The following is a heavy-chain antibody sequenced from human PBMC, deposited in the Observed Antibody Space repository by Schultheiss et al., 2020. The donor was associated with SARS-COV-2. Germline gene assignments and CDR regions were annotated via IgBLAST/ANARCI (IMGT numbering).Heavy chain of an antibody. CDR2: IYTSGST. Sequence: SETLSLTCTVSGYSISSGYYWGWIRQPPGKGLEWIGSIYTSGSTNYNPSLKSRVTMSVDTSKNQFSLKLSSVTAADTAVYYCARSIAAEDYYYYGMDVWGQGTTVTVSS. J-gene: IGHJ6*02. CDR1: GYSISSGYY. V-gene: IGHV4-38-2*02. CDR3: ARSIAAEDYYYYGMDV. D-gene: IGHD6-13*01.